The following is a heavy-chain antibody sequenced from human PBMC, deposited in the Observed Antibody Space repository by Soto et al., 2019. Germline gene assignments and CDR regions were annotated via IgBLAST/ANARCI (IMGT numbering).Heavy chain of an antibody. Sequence: SETLSLTCTVSGVSISSYYWILIRQPPGKGLEWIGYIYYSGSTNYNPSLKSRVTISVDTSKNQFSLKLSSVTAADTAVYYCARDLRDGYTYNWFDPWGQGTLVTVSS. CDR3: ARDLRDGYTYNWFDP. V-gene: IGHV4-59*01. D-gene: IGHD5-12*01. J-gene: IGHJ5*02. CDR2: IYYSGST. CDR1: GVSISSYY.